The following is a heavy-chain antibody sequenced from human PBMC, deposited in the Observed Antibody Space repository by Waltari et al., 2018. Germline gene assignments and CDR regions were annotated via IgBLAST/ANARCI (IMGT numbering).Heavy chain of an antibody. CDR2: INHSGST. J-gene: IGHJ5*02. CDR1: GGSFSGYY. Sequence: QVQLQQWGAGLLKPSETLSLTCAVYGGSFSGYYWSWIRQPPGKGMEWIGEINHSGSTNHNPALKSRVTIPVDTSKNQFSLKLSSVTAADTAVYYCARKAKINPRVYNWFDPWGQGTLVTVSS. CDR3: ARKAKINPRVYNWFDP. V-gene: IGHV4-34*01. D-gene: IGHD2-8*01.